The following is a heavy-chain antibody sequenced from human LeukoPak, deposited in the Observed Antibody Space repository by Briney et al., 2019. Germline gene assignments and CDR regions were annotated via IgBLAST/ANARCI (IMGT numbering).Heavy chain of an antibody. V-gene: IGHV3-30*02. CDR1: GFTFSSYG. CDR2: IRYDGSNK. D-gene: IGHD3-10*01. Sequence: PGGSLRLSCAASGFTFSSYGMHWVRQAPGKGLEWVAFIRYDGSNKYYADSVKGRFTISRDNSKNTLYLQTNSLRAEDTAVYYCAKDMARGVISSFDYWGQGTLVTVSS. CDR3: AKDMARGVISSFDY. J-gene: IGHJ4*02.